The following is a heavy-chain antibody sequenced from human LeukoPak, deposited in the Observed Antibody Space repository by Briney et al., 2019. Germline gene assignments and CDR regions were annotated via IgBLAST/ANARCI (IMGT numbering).Heavy chain of an antibody. V-gene: IGHV3-30-3*01. Sequence: GGSLRLSCAASGFTSSSYAMHWVRQAPGKGLEWVAVISYDGSNKYYADSVKGRFTISRDNSKNTLYLQMNSLRAEDTAAYYCARDRGKQQLAEWGQGTLVTVSS. J-gene: IGHJ4*02. CDR2: ISYDGSNK. CDR3: ARDRGKQQLAE. D-gene: IGHD6-13*01. CDR1: GFTSSSYA.